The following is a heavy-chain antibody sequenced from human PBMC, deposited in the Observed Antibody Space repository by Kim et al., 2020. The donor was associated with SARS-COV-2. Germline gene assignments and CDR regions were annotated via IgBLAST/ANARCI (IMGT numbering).Heavy chain of an antibody. Sequence: GGSLRLSCAASGFTFSSYAMSWVRQAPGKGLEWVSAISGSGGSTYYADSVKGRFTISRDNSKNTLYLQMNSLRAEDTAVYYCAKDWWYTGLGYPDYWGQGTLVTVSS. CDR3: AKDWWYTGLGYPDY. J-gene: IGHJ4*02. CDR1: GFTFSSYA. CDR2: ISGSGGST. V-gene: IGHV3-23*01. D-gene: IGHD2-15*01.